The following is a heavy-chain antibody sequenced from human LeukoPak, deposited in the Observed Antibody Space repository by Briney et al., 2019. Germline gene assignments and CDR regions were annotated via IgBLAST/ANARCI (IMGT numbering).Heavy chain of an antibody. V-gene: IGHV4-59*01. D-gene: IGHD4-23*01. J-gene: IGHJ4*02. Sequence: SETVSLTCTVSGGSISRYYWSWIRQPPGKGLEWIGYIYYSGSTNYNPSLKSRLTISVDTSKNQFSLKLSSVTAADTAVYYCASLRGGNFQFDYWGQGTLVTVSS. CDR1: GGSISRYY. CDR2: IYYSGST. CDR3: ASLRGGNFQFDY.